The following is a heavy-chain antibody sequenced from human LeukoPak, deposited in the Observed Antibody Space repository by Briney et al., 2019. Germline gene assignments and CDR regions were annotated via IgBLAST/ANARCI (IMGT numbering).Heavy chain of an antibody. D-gene: IGHD6-13*01. Sequence: GASVKVSCKASGYTFTGYYMHWVRQAPGQGLEWMGWINPNSGGTNYAQKFQGRVTMTRDTSISTAYMELSRLRSDDTAVYYCARDRRYGSSQGGFDYWGQGTLVTVSS. V-gene: IGHV1-2*02. CDR2: INPNSGGT. J-gene: IGHJ4*02. CDR3: ARDRRYGSSQGGFDY. CDR1: GYTFTGYY.